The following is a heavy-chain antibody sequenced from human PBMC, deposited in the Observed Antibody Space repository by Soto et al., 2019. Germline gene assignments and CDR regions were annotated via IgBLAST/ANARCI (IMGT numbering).Heavy chain of an antibody. CDR1: GFSFSNDI. CDR3: ARVADYYDSSGYLPVVD. CDR2: IISSGSFI. J-gene: IGHJ4*02. V-gene: IGHV3-21*01. D-gene: IGHD3-22*01. Sequence: EVQLVESGGGLVKPGGSLTLSCAASGFSFSNDIMNWIRQAPGKGLEWVSSIISSGSFIYYADSVKGRFTISRDNAKNSLYLQMNSLRAEDTALYYCARVADYYDSSGYLPVVDWGQGTLVTVSS.